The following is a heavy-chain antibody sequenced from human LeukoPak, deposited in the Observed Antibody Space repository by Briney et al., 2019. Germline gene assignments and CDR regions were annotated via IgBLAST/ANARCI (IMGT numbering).Heavy chain of an antibody. CDR1: GLTFSSYA. D-gene: IGHD5-24*01. V-gene: IGHV3-23*01. Sequence: QAGGSLRLSCAASGLTFSSYAMSWVRQAPGKGLEWVSAISGSGGSTYYADSVKGRFTISRDNSKNTLYLQMNSLRAEDTAVYYCAKDLKRWLQLKYNWFDPWGQGTLVTVSS. CDR2: ISGSGGST. CDR3: AKDLKRWLQLKYNWFDP. J-gene: IGHJ5*02.